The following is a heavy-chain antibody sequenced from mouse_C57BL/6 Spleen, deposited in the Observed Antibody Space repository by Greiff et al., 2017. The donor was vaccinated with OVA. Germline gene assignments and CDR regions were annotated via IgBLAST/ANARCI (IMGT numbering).Heavy chain of an antibody. CDR3: ARDRYYDYDGCAY. J-gene: IGHJ3*01. Sequence: QVQLQQSDAELVKPGASVKISCKVSGYTFTDHTIHWMKQRPEQGLEWIGYIYPRDGSTKYNEKFKGKATLTADKSSSTAYMQLNSLTSEDSAVYVGARDRYYDYDGCAYWGQGTLVTVSA. CDR2: IYPRDGST. D-gene: IGHD2-4*01. CDR1: GYTFTDHT. V-gene: IGHV1-78*01.